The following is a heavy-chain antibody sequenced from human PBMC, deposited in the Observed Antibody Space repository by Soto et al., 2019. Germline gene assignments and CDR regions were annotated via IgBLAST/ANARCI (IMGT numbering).Heavy chain of an antibody. D-gene: IGHD4-17*01. CDR2: ISYDGSNK. V-gene: IGHV3-30-3*01. Sequence: GGSQRLSCAASGFTFSSYSMHWVRQAPGKGLEWVAVISYDGSNKYYADSVKGRFTISRDNSKNTLYLQMNSLRAEDTAVYYCAKSYHPTVTTAWRGNWGQGTLVTVSS. CDR1: GFTFSSYS. CDR3: AKSYHPTVTTAWRGN. J-gene: IGHJ4*02.